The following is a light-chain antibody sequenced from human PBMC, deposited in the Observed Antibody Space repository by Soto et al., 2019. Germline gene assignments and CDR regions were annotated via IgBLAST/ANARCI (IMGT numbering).Light chain of an antibody. CDR1: QTVHSSF. V-gene: IGKV3-20*01. CDR2: GTS. CDR3: QQYGGSPPYT. Sequence: EVVLTQSPGTLSLSPGDRATVSCRASQTVHSSFFAWYQQKGGQAPRLLIYGTSNRAAGIPDRFSGHGSGTDFTLTIDGLEPEDFAMYFCQQYGGSPPYTFGRGTRVEI. J-gene: IGKJ2*01.